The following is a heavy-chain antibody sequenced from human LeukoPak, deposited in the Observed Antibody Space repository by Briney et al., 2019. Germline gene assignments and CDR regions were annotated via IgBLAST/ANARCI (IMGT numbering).Heavy chain of an antibody. Sequence: SETLSLTCAVTGNSISSGYYWGWIRQPPGKGLQWIGSIYHTGSTYYTPSLESRVTISVDTSKNRFSLKLSSVTAADTAVYYCAGQHDSSGYYFYWGQGTLVTVSS. D-gene: IGHD3-22*01. CDR2: IYHTGST. CDR3: AGQHDSSGYYFY. CDR1: GNSISSGYY. J-gene: IGHJ4*02. V-gene: IGHV4-38-2*01.